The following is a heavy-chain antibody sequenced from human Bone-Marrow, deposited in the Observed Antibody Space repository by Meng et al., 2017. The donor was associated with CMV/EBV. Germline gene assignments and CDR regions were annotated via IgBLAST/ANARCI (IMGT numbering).Heavy chain of an antibody. J-gene: IGHJ6*02. CDR3: ARTDGWGSGWPQNYYYYGMDV. CDR2: IYSGGST. D-gene: IGHD6-19*01. Sequence: ETLSLTCTVSGGSISSSSYYWGWIRQPPGKGLEWVSVIYSGGSTYYADSVKGRFTISRDNSKNTLYLQMNSLRAEDTAVYYGARTDGWGSGWPQNYYYYGMDVWGQGTTVTVSS. V-gene: IGHV3-53*01. CDR1: GGSISSSSYY.